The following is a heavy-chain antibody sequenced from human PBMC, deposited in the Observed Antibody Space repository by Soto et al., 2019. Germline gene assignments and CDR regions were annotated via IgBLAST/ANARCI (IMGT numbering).Heavy chain of an antibody. J-gene: IGHJ5*02. V-gene: IGHV1-69*01. CDR3: ARGRVHNWNYRSHWFDP. D-gene: IGHD1-7*01. Sequence: QVQLVQSGAEVKKPGSSVKVSCKASGGTFSSYAISWVRQAPGQGLEWMGGVIPIFGTANYAQKFQGRVTITAHESTSTAYMELSSLRSEDTAVYYCARGRVHNWNYRSHWFDPWGQGTLVTVSS. CDR2: VIPIFGTA. CDR1: GGTFSSYA.